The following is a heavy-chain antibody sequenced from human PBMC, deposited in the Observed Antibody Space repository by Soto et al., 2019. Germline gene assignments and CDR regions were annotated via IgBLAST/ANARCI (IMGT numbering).Heavy chain of an antibody. J-gene: IGHJ1*01. CDR1: GFTFSSYA. V-gene: IGHV3-23*01. D-gene: IGHD6-19*01. CDR2: ISDTGVNT. Sequence: GGSLRLSCAASGFTFSSYAMTWVRQAPGKGLEWIAAISDTGVNTFYADSVKGRFTISRDNSKNTLHLQMNGLRAEDTALYYCAKYTSASLAHEYFQHWGQGTLVTVSS. CDR3: AKYTSASLAHEYFQH.